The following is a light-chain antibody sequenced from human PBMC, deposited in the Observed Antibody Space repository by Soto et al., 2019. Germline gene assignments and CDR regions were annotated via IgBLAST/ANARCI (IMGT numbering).Light chain of an antibody. J-gene: IGLJ3*02. CDR2: NDN. CDR1: RYDIGRFS. CDR3: GGWDGTLNGPL. Sequence: QSVLTQPPSASGTPGQRVTIYCCGSRYDIGRFSVNWYQQVPGTAPKLLIYNDNQRPSGVPERFSASKSGTSTSLAISGLQSDDEADYFCGGWDGTLNGPLFGGGTKLTVL. V-gene: IGLV1-44*01.